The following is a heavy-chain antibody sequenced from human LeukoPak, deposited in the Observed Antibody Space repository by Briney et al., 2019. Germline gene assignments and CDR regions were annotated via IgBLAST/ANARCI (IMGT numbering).Heavy chain of an antibody. CDR3: AKDVQSSSWYYFDH. D-gene: IGHD6-13*01. J-gene: IGHJ4*02. Sequence: GGSLRLSCAASGFTFSSFTMTWVRQAPGKGLEWVSAVSGGAGNTYYADSVKGRFTISRDNSKSTLFLQMNSLRAGDTAVYYCAKDVQSSSWYYFDHWGQGTLVTVSS. V-gene: IGHV3-23*01. CDR2: VSGGAGNT. CDR1: GFTFSSFT.